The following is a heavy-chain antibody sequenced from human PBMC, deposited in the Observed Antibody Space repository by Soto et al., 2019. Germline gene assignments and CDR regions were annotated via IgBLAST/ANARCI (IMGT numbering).Heavy chain of an antibody. J-gene: IGHJ5*02. CDR3: AREELEYCSGGSCARWFDP. CDR1: GGSFSGYY. Sequence: PSETLSLTCAVYGGSFSGYYWSWIRQPPGKGLEWIGEINHSGSTNYNPSLKSRVTISVDTSKNQFSLKLSSVTAADTAVYYCAREELEYCSGGSCARWFDPWGQGTLVTVSS. CDR2: INHSGST. V-gene: IGHV4-34*01. D-gene: IGHD2-15*01.